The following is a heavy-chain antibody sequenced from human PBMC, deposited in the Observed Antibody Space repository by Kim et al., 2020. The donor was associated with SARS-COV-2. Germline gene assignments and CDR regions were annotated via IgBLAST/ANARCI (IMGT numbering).Heavy chain of an antibody. D-gene: IGHD3-10*01. V-gene: IGHV3-53*01. CDR3: AGAMVRGVIITGGMDV. CDR2: IYSGGST. J-gene: IGHJ6*02. CDR1: GFTVSSNY. Sequence: GGSLRLSCAASGFTVSSNYMSWVRQAPGKGLEWVSVIYSGGSTYYADSVKGRFTISRDNSKNTLYLQMNSRRAEDTAAYYCAGAMVRGVIITGGMDVWGQGTAVTVSS.